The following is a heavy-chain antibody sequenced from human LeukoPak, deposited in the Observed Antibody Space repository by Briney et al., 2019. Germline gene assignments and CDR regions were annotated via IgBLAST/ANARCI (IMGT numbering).Heavy chain of an antibody. CDR3: AGGSEYSSSPFDY. CDR2: IYPGDSDT. V-gene: IGHV5-51*01. Sequence: GESLKISCKGSGYSFTSYWIGWVRQMPEKGLEWMGIIYPGDSDTRYSPSFQGQVTISADKSISTAYLQWSSLKASGTAMYYCAGGSEYSSSPFDYWGQGTLVTVSS. D-gene: IGHD6-6*01. CDR1: GYSFTSYW. J-gene: IGHJ4*02.